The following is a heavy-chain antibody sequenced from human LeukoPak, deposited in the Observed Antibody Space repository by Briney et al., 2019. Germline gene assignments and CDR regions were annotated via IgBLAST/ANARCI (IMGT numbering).Heavy chain of an antibody. V-gene: IGHV3-11*03. D-gene: IGHD6-19*01. J-gene: IGHJ4*02. CDR1: GFTFSDEY. Sequence: PGGALRLSCAASGFTFSDEYMSWIRQAPGKGLEWVSYISNSGTYTNYADSVRGRFTISRDNAKHSLYLQMNSLRAEDTAVYYCARSRGAGPGAYSDYWGQGTLVTVSS. CDR2: ISNSGTYT. CDR3: ARSRGAGPGAYSDY.